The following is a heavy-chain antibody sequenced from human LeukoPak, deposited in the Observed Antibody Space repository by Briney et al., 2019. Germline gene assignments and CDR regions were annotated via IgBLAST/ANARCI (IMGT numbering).Heavy chain of an antibody. J-gene: IGHJ4*02. V-gene: IGHV3-11*05. Sequence: KPGGSLRLSCAASGFIFSDYYMSWIRQAPGKGLEWISYISSSSSYTNYVDSMKGRFTISRDNAKNSLYLQMNSLRAEDTAVYYCARAVSVSSYYFDCWGQGTLVTVSS. CDR3: ARAVSVSSYYFDC. CDR2: ISSSSSYT. D-gene: IGHD5/OR15-5a*01. CDR1: GFIFSDYY.